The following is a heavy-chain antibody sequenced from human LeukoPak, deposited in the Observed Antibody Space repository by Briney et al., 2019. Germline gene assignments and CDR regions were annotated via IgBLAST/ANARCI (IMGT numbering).Heavy chain of an antibody. J-gene: IGHJ5*02. D-gene: IGHD3-16*02. V-gene: IGHV4-34*01. CDR2: INHSGST. CDR3: ARVIVLFDP. CDR1: GGSFSGYY. Sequence: SETLSLTCAVYGGSFSGYYWSWIRQPPGKGLEWIGEINHSGSTNYNPSLKSRVTISVDTSKNQFSLKLSSVTAADTAVYYCARVIVLFDPWGQGTLVTVSS.